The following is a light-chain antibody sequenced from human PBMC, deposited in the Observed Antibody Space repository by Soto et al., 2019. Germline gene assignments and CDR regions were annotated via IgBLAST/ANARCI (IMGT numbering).Light chain of an antibody. CDR2: GSS. J-gene: IGKJ1*01. V-gene: IGKV1-5*01. CDR3: QQYYSFPPT. Sequence: IQITHSPSTLSSSVLCIFSITCRASQSVGTWVAWYQQKPGKAPKLLIYGSSNLESGVPSRFSGSGSGTDFTLTISCLQSEDFATYYCQQYYSFPPTFGQGTKVDI. CDR1: QSVGTW.